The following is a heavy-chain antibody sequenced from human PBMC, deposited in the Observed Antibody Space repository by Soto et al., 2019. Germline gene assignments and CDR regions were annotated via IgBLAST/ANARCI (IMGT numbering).Heavy chain of an antibody. J-gene: IGHJ4*02. CDR2: IWYDGSNK. V-gene: IGHV3-33*01. D-gene: IGHD2-21*01. CDR3: ARGFLSYYFDS. CDR1: GFTFSSYG. Sequence: QVQLVESGGGVVQPGRSLRLSCAASGFTFSSYGMHWVRQAPGKGLEWVAVIWYDGSNKYYADSVKGRFTISRDNSKNTLYLQMNSLRAEDTAVYYCARGFLSYYFDSWCQGTLVTVSS.